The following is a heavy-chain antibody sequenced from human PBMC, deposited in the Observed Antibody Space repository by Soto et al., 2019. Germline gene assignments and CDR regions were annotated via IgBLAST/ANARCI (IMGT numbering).Heavy chain of an antibody. Sequence: ASVKVSCKASGYTFTSYYMHWVRQAPGQGLEWMGIINPSGGSTSYAQKFQGRVTMTRDTSTSTVYMELSSLRSEDTAVYYCARASRLHRYFDCYPGDWFDPWGQGTLVTVSS. CDR2: INPSGGST. J-gene: IGHJ5*02. D-gene: IGHD3-9*01. V-gene: IGHV1-46*01. CDR3: ARASRLHRYFDCYPGDWFDP. CDR1: GYTFTSYY.